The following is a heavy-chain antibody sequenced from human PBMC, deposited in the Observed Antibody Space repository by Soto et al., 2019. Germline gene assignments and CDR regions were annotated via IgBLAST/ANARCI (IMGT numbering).Heavy chain of an antibody. V-gene: IGHV3-30*18. CDR3: AKGRSYYYYYGVDV. CDR2: ISYDGSNK. Sequence: GGSLRLSCAASGFTVSSNYMHWVRQAPGKGLEWVAVISYDGSNKYYADSVKGRFTISRDNSKSTLYLQMNSLRAEDTALYYCAKGRSYYYYYGVDVWGQGTTVTVPS. J-gene: IGHJ6*02. CDR1: GFTVSSNY.